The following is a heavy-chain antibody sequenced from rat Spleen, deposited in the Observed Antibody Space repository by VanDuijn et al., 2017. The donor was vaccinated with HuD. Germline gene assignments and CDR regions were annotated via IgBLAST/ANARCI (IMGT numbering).Heavy chain of an antibody. D-gene: IGHD1-2*01. J-gene: IGHJ2*01. V-gene: IGHV5-29*01. CDR3: TRGGFYRH. CDR1: GFTFSDYD. Sequence: EVQLVESGGGLVQPGRSLNLSCAASGFTFSDYDMAWIRQAPTKGLEWVTTISYDGGSTNYRDSVKGRFTISRDNAKSTLYLQMNSLRSEDTATYYCTRGGFYRHWGQGVMVTVSS. CDR2: ISYDGGST.